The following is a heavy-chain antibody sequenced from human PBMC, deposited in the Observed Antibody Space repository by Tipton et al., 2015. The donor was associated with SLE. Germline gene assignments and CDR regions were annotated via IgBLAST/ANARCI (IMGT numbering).Heavy chain of an antibody. CDR2: ASYTGNT. CDR3: ARGAKERITLVRVRPYYFDY. J-gene: IGHJ4*01. Sequence: TLSLTCSVSGGAISSSGYYWGWIRQPPSKELEWIGNASYTGNTYYSPSLRSRVTISVDTSKNQFSLTLSSVTAADTAVYYCARGAKERITLVRVRPYYFDYWGQGSLVTVSS. D-gene: IGHD3-10*01. V-gene: IGHV4-39*01. CDR1: GGAISSSGYY.